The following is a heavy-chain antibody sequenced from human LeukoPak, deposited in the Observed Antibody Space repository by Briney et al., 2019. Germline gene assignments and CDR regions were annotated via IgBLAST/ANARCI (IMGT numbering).Heavy chain of an antibody. Sequence: GSSVKVSCKASGGTFSSYAISWVRQAPGRGLEWMGRIIPILGIANYAQKFQGRVTITADKSTSTAYMELSSLRSEDTAVYYCARVEGDYVWGSYRSYFDYWGQGTLVTVSS. CDR2: IIPILGIA. D-gene: IGHD3-16*02. J-gene: IGHJ4*02. CDR1: GGTFSSYA. CDR3: ARVEGDYVWGSYRSYFDY. V-gene: IGHV1-69*04.